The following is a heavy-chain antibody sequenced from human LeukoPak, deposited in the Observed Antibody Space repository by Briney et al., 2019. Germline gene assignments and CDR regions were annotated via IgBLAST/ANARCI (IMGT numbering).Heavy chain of an antibody. J-gene: IGHJ4*02. CDR2: ISASSTII. CDR3: TTSRHSSSWYYNDY. D-gene: IGHD6-13*01. V-gene: IGHV3-48*01. Sequence: GGSLRLSCVGSGFTFSGNSMNWVRQAPGRGLEWVSHISASSTIIHYADSVKGRVTISRDNAKNSVFLQMNRLRVEDTAVYYCTTSRHSSSWYYNDYWGQGILVTASS. CDR1: GFTFSGNS.